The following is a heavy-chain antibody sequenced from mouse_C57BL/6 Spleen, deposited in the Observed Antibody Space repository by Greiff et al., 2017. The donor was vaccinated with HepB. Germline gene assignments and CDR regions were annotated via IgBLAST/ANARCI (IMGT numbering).Heavy chain of an antibody. V-gene: IGHV1-42*01. J-gene: IGHJ2*01. CDR1: GYSFTGYY. Sequence: VQLQQSGPELVKPGASVKISCKASGYSFTGYYMNWVKQSPEKSLEWIGEINPSTGGTTYNQKFKAKATLTVDKSSSTAYMQLKSLTSEDSAVYYCAREDSYYFDYWGQGTTLTVSS. CDR2: INPSTGGT. CDR3: AREDSYYFDY.